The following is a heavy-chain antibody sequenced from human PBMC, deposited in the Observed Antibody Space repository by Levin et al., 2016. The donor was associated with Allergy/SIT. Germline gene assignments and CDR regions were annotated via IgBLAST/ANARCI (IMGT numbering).Heavy chain of an antibody. CDR1: AGSISTNY. V-gene: IGHV4-59*01. CDR2: VFYSGST. D-gene: IGHD2-2*01. Sequence: SETLSLTCTVSAGSISTNYWNWIRQSPGKGLEWIGYVFYSGSTNYNPSLKSRVTISVDTSKNQFYLKLTSVTAPDTAVYYCARGVSRALTFDYWGQGTLVTVSS. CDR3: ARGVSRALTFDY. J-gene: IGHJ4*02.